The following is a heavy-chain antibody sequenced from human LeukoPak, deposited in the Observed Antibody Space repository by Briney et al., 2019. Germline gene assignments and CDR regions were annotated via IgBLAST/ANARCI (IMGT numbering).Heavy chain of an antibody. J-gene: IGHJ4*02. CDR1: GGSISSYY. CDR2: IYYSGST. D-gene: IGHD5-24*01. Sequence: PSETLSLTCTVSGGSISSYYWSWIRQPPGKGLEWIGYIYYSGSTNYNPSLKSRVTISVDTSKNQFSLKLSSVTAADTAVYYCARGDVEMAMRHWGQGTLVTVSS. V-gene: IGHV4-59*01. CDR3: ARGDVEMAMRH.